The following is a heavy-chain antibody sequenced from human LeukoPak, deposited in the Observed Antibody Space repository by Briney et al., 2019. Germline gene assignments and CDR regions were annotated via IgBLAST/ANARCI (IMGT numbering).Heavy chain of an antibody. CDR3: ARPYSSPYYFDY. V-gene: IGHV4-34*01. D-gene: IGHD6-13*01. Sequence: SETLSLTCAVYGGSFGGYYWSWIRQPPGKGLEWIGEINRSGSTNYNPSLKSRVTISVDTSKNQFSLKLSSVTAADTAVYYCARPYSSPYYFDYWGQGTLVTVSS. CDR2: INRSGST. CDR1: GGSFGGYY. J-gene: IGHJ4*02.